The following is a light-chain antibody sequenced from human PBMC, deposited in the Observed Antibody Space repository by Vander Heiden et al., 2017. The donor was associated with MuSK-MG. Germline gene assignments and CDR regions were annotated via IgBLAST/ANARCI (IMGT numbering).Light chain of an antibody. CDR1: SSDVGSHNF. V-gene: IGLV2-23*02. Sequence: SALTQPASVSGSPGPSITISCTGTSSDVGSHNFVSWYQQHPGKAPKVMIYEVNKRPSGGSYRFSGSNSGNTASLTISGRQAEDEDNYYCCANAARWVFGGGTRLTVL. CDR3: CANAARWV. J-gene: IGLJ3*02. CDR2: EVN.